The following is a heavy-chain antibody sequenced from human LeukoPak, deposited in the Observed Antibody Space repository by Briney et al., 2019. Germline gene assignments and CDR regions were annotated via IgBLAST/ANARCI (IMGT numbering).Heavy chain of an antibody. D-gene: IGHD6-19*01. CDR2: ISGSGSII. V-gene: IGHV3-48*02. J-gene: IGHJ4*02. CDR3: ARDGWDY. CDR1: GFTFTNYE. Sequence: GGSLRLSCAASGFTFTNYEMSWVRQAPGKGLEWVSYISGSGSIIYYADSVKGRFSLSRDNAGKSLYLQMNSLRDEDTAVYYCARDGWDYWGQGTLVTVSS.